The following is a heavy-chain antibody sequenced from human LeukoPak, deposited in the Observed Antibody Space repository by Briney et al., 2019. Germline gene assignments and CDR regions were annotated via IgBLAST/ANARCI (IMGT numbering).Heavy chain of an antibody. J-gene: IGHJ4*02. CDR1: GFTFSSYG. CDR3: ARGLGYCSSTSCPPAFDY. Sequence: GGSLRLSCAASGFTFSSYGMHWVRQAPGKGLEWVAVISYDGSNKYYADSVKGRFTISRDNSKNTLYLQMNSLRAEDTAVYYCARGLGYCSSTSCPPAFDYWGQGTLVTVSS. CDR2: ISYDGSNK. V-gene: IGHV3-30*03. D-gene: IGHD2-2*01.